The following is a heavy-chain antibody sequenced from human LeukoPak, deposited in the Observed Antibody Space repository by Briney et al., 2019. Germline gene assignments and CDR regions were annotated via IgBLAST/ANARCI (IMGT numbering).Heavy chain of an antibody. CDR1: GFTFSSYA. CDR2: FSGGGGNT. CDR3: ARGFLQLTPYYFDY. D-gene: IGHD1-1*01. Sequence: PGGSLRLSCAASGFTFSSYAMSWVRQAPGKGLEWVSVFSGGGGNTYNADSVKGRFTVSRDNSKNTVSLQMDSLRVDDTGIYYCARGFLQLTPYYFDYWGQGALVTVSS. J-gene: IGHJ4*02. V-gene: IGHV3-23*01.